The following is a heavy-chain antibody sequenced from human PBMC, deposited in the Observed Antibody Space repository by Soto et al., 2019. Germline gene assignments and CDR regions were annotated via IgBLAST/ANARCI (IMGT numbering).Heavy chain of an antibody. CDR2: IYYSGST. V-gene: IGHV4-59*01. J-gene: IGHJ4*02. CDR1: GGSISSYY. CDR3: GRYYDILTGYAFDY. D-gene: IGHD3-9*01. Sequence: ASETLSLTCTVSGGSISSYYWSWIRQPPGKGLEWIGYIYYSGSTNYNPSLKSRVTISADTSKNQFSLKLSSVTAADTAVYYCGRYYDILTGYAFDYWGQGTLVTVSS.